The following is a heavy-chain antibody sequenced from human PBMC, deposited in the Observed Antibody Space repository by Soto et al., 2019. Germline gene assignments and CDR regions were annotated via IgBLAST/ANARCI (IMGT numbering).Heavy chain of an antibody. J-gene: IGHJ4*02. CDR3: ARDGPAGIAVAGAND. CDR2: IIPIFGTA. V-gene: IGHV1-69*12. D-gene: IGHD6-19*01. CDR1: GGTFSSYA. Sequence: QVQLVQSGAEVKKPGSSVKVSCKASGGTFSSYAISWVRQAPGQGLEWMGGIIPIFGTANYAQKFQGRVTITADESTSTADMELSRLRSEDTAVYYCARDGPAGIAVAGANDWGQGTLVTVSS.